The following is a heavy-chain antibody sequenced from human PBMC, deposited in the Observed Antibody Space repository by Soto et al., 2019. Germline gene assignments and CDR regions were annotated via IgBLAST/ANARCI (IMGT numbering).Heavy chain of an antibody. CDR2: ISGSGGST. V-gene: IGHV3-23*01. CDR1: GFTFSSYA. Sequence: GGSLRLSCAASGFTFSSYAMSWVRQAPGKGLEWVSAISGSGGSTYYADSVKGRFTISRDNSKNTLYLQMNSLRAEDTAVYYCASHGDWFGELFNWFDPWGQGTLVTVSS. J-gene: IGHJ5*02. D-gene: IGHD3-10*01. CDR3: ASHGDWFGELFNWFDP.